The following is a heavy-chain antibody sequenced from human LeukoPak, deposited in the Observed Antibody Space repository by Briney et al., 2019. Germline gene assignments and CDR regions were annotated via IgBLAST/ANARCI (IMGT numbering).Heavy chain of an antibody. CDR2: INTDTRGT. CDR1: GFTFTDYW. V-gene: IGHV3-74*01. CDR3: ARRYCSSTSCLIDY. Sequence: GGSLRLSCAASGFTFTDYWMHWVRQAPGKGLVWVSIINTDTRGTYYADSVKGRFTISRDNAKNSLYLQMNSLRAEDTAVYYCARRYCSSTSCLIDYWGQGTLVTVSS. J-gene: IGHJ4*02. D-gene: IGHD2-2*01.